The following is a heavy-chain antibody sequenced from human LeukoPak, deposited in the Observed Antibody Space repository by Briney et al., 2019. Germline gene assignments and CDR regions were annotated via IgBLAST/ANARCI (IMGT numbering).Heavy chain of an antibody. CDR3: ARRLSGSYFDY. D-gene: IGHD1-26*01. CDR1: GGSISSSSYY. Sequence: SETLSLTCTVSGGSISSSSYYWGWIRQPPGKGLEWIGSIYYSGSTYYNPSLKSRVTISVDMSKNQFSLKLSSVTAADTAVYYCARRLSGSYFDYWGQGTLVTVSS. CDR2: IYYSGST. J-gene: IGHJ4*02. V-gene: IGHV4-39*01.